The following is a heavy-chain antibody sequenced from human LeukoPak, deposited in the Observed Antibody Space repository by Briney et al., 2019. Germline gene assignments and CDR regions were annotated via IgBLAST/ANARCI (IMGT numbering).Heavy chain of an antibody. J-gene: IGHJ4*02. V-gene: IGHV1-18*04. CDR2: ISAYNGNT. Sequence: ASVKVSCKASGYTFTGYYMHWVRQAPGQGLEWMGWISAYNGNTNYAQKLQGRVTMTTDTSTSTAYMELRSLRSDDTAVYYCARDRMVDGSTLWGQGTLVTVSS. CDR3: ARDRMVDGSTL. D-gene: IGHD2-8*01. CDR1: GYTFTGYY.